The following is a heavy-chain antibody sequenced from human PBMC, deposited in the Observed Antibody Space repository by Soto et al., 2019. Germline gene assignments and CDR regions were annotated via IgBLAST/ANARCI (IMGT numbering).Heavy chain of an antibody. V-gene: IGHV3-15*07. CDR3: TTDNCRSSTCYLNY. CDR1: GIPFSITY. J-gene: IGHJ4*02. D-gene: IGHD2-2*01. CDR2: IKSKIVGETT. Sequence: GGSLRLSCAASGIPFSITYMNWVRQAPGKGLEWVGRIKSKIVGETTDYSAPVKGRFALSRDDSKNTVSLQMNSLKSEDTAIYYCTTDNCRSSTCYLNYWGQGALVTVSS.